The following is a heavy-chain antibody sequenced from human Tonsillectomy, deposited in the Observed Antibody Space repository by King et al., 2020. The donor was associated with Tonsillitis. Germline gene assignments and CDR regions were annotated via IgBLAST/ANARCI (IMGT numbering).Heavy chain of an antibody. CDR3: AKQIEQWLVGHGAFDI. V-gene: IGHV3-23*04. CDR1: GFTFSSYA. Sequence: DVQLVESGGGLVQPGGSLRLSCAASGFTFSSYAMSWDRQAPGKGLEWVSAISGSGGSTYYADSVKGRFTISRDNSKNTLYLQMNSLRAEDTAVYYCAKQIEQWLVGHGAFDIWGQGKMVTVSS. D-gene: IGHD6-19*01. J-gene: IGHJ3*02. CDR2: ISGSGGST.